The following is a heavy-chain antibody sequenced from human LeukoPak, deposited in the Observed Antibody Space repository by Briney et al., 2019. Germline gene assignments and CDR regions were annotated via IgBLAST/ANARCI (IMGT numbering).Heavy chain of an antibody. CDR2: MNPNSGNT. V-gene: IGHV1-8*01. D-gene: IGHD2-8*01. Sequence: ASVKVSCKASGYTFTSYDINWVRQATGQGLEGMGWMNPNSGNTGYAQKFQGRVTMTRNTSISTAYMELSSLRSEDTAVYYCARGGXXTNGVCYTGIFDYWGRGTLVTVSS. CDR1: GYTFTSYD. J-gene: IGHJ4*02. CDR3: ARGGXXTNGVCYTGIFDY.